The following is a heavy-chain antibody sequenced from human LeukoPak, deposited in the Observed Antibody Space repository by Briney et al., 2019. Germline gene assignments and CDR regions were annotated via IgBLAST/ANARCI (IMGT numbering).Heavy chain of an antibody. J-gene: IGHJ4*02. V-gene: IGHV3-33*01. CDR1: GFTFSSYG. CDR2: IWYDGSNI. D-gene: IGHD3-22*01. Sequence: PGRALRLSCAASGFTFSSYGMHWVRQAPGKGLEWLAVIWYDGSNIYYADPVKGRFAISRDNSKNTLYLQINSLRAEDTAVYYCARARNDYDTSSFSALDYWGQGTLVTVSS. CDR3: ARARNDYDTSSFSALDY.